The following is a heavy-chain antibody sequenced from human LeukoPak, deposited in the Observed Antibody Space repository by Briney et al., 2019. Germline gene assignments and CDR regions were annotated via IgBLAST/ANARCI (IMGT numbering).Heavy chain of an antibody. V-gene: IGHV1-2*02. Sequence: ASVKVSCKASGYTFTGYHMHWVRQAPGHGLEWMGWINPNSGGTNYAQKFQGRVTMTRDTSISTAYMELRSLRSDDTAVYYCARDLWELGEPDDAFDIWGQGTMVTVSS. CDR3: ARDLWELGEPDDAFDI. CDR2: INPNSGGT. J-gene: IGHJ3*02. CDR1: GYTFTGYH. D-gene: IGHD1-26*01.